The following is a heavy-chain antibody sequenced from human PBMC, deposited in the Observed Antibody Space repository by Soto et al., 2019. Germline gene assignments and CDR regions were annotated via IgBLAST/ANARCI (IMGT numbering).Heavy chain of an antibody. J-gene: IGHJ4*02. D-gene: IGHD3-3*01. CDR2: INPNSGGT. Sequence: ASVKVSCKASGYTFTGYYMHWVRQAPGQGLEWMGWINPNSGGTNYAQKFQGWVTMTRDTSTSTAYMELSRLGSDDTAVYYCVTVNANDLAGLDYWGQGTQVTVSS. V-gene: IGHV1-2*04. CDR1: GYTFTGYY. CDR3: VTVNANDLAGLDY.